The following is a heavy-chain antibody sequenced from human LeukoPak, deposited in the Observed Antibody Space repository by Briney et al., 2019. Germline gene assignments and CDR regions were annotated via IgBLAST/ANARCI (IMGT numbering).Heavy chain of an antibody. D-gene: IGHD1-26*01. Sequence: GRSLRLSCAASGFTFDDYAMHWVRQAPGKGLEWVSGISWNSGSIGYADSVKGRFTISRDNAKNSLYLQMNRLRAEYTALYYCAREVGATRRFEYWGQGTLVTVSS. V-gene: IGHV3-9*01. J-gene: IGHJ4*02. CDR3: AREVGATRRFEY. CDR2: ISWNSGSI. CDR1: GFTFDDYA.